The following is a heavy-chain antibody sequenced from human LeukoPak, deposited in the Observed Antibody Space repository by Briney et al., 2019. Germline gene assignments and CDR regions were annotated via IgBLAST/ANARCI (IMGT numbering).Heavy chain of an antibody. CDR2: IYHSGST. D-gene: IGHD3-22*01. CDR1: GYSISSGYY. Sequence: SETLSLTCTVSGYSISSGYYWGWIRQPPGKGLEWIGSIYHSGSTYYNPSLKSRVTISVDTSKNQFSLKLSSVTAADTAVYYCARAGGYYDSSGYPLRDAFDIWGQGTMVTVSS. J-gene: IGHJ3*02. V-gene: IGHV4-38-2*02. CDR3: ARAGGYYDSSGYPLRDAFDI.